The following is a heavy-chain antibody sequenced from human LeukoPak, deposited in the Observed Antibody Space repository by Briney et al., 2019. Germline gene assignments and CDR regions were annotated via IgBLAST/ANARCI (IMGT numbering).Heavy chain of an antibody. CDR1: GFTFSSCA. D-gene: IGHD3-10*01. CDR2: IRYDGSNT. V-gene: IGHV3-30*02. CDR3: AKSGGSGNYYFFIES. Sequence: GGSLRLSCAASGFTFSSCAMHWVRQAPGKGLEWVAFIRYDGSNTYYADSVKGRFTISRDNPKNTLFLQMNSLRAEDTALYYCAKSGGSGNYYFFIESWGQGTLVTVSS. J-gene: IGHJ4*02.